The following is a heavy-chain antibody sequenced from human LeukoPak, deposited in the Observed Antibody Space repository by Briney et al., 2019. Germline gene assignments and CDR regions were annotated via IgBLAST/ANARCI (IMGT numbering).Heavy chain of an antibody. J-gene: IGHJ4*02. CDR3: ARDIVATLLLDY. CDR2: INPNSGGT. D-gene: IGHD5-12*01. CDR1: GDIFSKYG. Sequence: ASVKVSCKASGDIFSKYGISWVRQAPGQGLEWMGWINPNSGGTNYAQKFQGRVTMTRDTSISTAYMELSRLRSDDTAVYYCARDIVATLLLDYWGQGTLVTVSS. V-gene: IGHV1-2*02.